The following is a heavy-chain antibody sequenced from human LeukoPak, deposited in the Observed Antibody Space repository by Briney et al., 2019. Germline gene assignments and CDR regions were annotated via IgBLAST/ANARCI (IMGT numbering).Heavy chain of an antibody. CDR1: GFTFSSYS. D-gene: IGHD6-19*01. CDR2: ISSSSSYI. Sequence: RPGGSLRLSCAASGFTFSSYSMNWVRQAPGKGLEWVSSISSSSSYIYYADSVKGRFTISRDNAKNSLYLQMNSLRAEDTAVYYCARDGGSAWFFRYWGQGTLVTVSS. J-gene: IGHJ4*02. CDR3: ARDGGSAWFFRY. V-gene: IGHV3-21*01.